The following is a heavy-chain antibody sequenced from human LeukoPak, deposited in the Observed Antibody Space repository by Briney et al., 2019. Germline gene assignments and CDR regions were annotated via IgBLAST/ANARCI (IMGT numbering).Heavy chain of an antibody. CDR3: ARGDDESLDH. J-gene: IGHJ4*02. Sequence: GGSLRLSCAASGFVFSSYWMHRVRQVPGRELVWVSRIYTDGSYTNYADSVKGRFTISRDNAKNTLSLHMNSLRAEDMGVYYCARGDDESLDHWGQGTLVTVSS. V-gene: IGHV3-74*01. CDR2: IYTDGSYT. CDR1: GFVFSSYW. D-gene: IGHD3-16*01.